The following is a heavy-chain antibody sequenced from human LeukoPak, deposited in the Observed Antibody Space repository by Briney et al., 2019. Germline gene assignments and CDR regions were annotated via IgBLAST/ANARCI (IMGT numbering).Heavy chain of an antibody. Sequence: PGGSLRLSCAASGFTVSSNYMTWVRQAPGKGLEWVSIIYSGGSTYYADSVKGRFTISRDNPKNTLYLQINSLRAEDTAVYYCARGSLRGFGELSYWGQGTLITVSS. V-gene: IGHV3-53*01. CDR2: IYSGGST. CDR1: GFTVSSNY. J-gene: IGHJ4*02. CDR3: ARGSLRGFGELSY. D-gene: IGHD3-16*02.